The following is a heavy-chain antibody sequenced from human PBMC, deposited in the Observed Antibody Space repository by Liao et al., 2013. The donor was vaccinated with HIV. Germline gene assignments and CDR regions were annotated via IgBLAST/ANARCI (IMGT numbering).Heavy chain of an antibody. J-gene: IGHJ5*02. V-gene: IGHV4-34*01. CDR3: ACRPKITILVVVITAHWFDP. Sequence: QVQLQQWGAGLLKPSETLSLTCAVFGGSFSGSSWSWIRQPPGKGRGVDWGKSIIVEGPATTRPSRVESSYQSTRPRASSPSKLTSVTAADTAVYYCACRPKITILVVVITAHWFDPWGQGTLVTVSS. CDR2: SIIVEGP. D-gene: IGHD3-3*01. CDR1: GGSFSGSS.